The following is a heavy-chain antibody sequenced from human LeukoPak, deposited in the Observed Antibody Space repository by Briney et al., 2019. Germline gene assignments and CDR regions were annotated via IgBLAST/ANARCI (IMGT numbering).Heavy chain of an antibody. CDR3: ARQRYGGSLGRFDY. CDR1: GYSISSGYY. Sequence: PSETLSLTCTVSGYSISSGYYWGWIRQPPGKGLEWIGSIYHSGSTNYNPSLKGRVTISVDTSKNQFSLKLSSVTAADTAVYYCARQRYGGSLGRFDYWGQGTLVTVSS. V-gene: IGHV4-38-2*02. CDR2: IYHSGST. D-gene: IGHD1-26*01. J-gene: IGHJ4*02.